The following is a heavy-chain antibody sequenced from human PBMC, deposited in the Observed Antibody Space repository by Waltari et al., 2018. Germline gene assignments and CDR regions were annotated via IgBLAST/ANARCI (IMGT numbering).Heavy chain of an antibody. CDR3: ARDRYNFDY. Sequence: QVQLQESGPGLVKPSETLSLTCTVSGGSISSYYWSWIRQPPGKGLEWIGYIYYSGSTNYNPSLKSRVTISVDTSKNQFSLKLSSVTAADTAMYYCARDRYNFDYWGQGTLVTVSS. J-gene: IGHJ4*02. V-gene: IGHV4-59*01. CDR1: GGSISSYY. CDR2: IYYSGST. D-gene: IGHD1-1*01.